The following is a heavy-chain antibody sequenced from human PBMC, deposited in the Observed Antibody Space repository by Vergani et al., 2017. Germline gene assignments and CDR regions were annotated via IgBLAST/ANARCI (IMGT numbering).Heavy chain of an antibody. Sequence: EVQLLESGGGLVQPGGSRRLSCAGAGFTFDTYTMAYVRQAPGTGLEWVATISSGGGDIFYADSVKGRFTISRDNSKNTLFLQMNSLKDEDTAVYYCTTAWGLSYLHGEYFHYWGRGTLVSVSS. V-gene: IGHV3-23*01. J-gene: IGHJ4*03. CDR1: GFTFDTYT. D-gene: IGHD1-1*01. CDR3: TTAWGLSYLHGEYFHY. CDR2: ISSGGGDI.